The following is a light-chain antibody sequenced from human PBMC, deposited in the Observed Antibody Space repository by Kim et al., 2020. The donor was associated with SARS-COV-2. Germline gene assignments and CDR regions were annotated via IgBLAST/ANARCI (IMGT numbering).Light chain of an antibody. CDR2: GAS. CDR3: NQFGSSPIT. Sequence: VETATLAWRASQPFVSSRYLVWYQQKPCQSPRLLIDGASTRATGIPDRFSGSGSGTDVTLTINRLEPEEFAVYYCNQFGSSPITFGQGTRLEIK. CDR1: QPFVSSRY. V-gene: IGKV3-20*01. J-gene: IGKJ5*01.